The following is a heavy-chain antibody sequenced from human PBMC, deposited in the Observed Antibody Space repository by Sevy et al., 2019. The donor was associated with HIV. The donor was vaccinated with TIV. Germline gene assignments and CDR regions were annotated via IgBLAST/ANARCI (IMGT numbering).Heavy chain of an antibody. CDR3: ARQYPQGRSGRINWFDP. CDR2: IIPIFGTA. D-gene: IGHD3-10*01. V-gene: IGHV1-69*13. J-gene: IGHJ5*02. CDR1: GGTFSSYA. Sequence: ASVKVSCKASGGTFSSYAISWVRQAPGQGLEWMGGIIPIFGTANYAQKFQGRVTITADESTSTAYMELSSLRSEDTAVYYCARQYPQGRSGRINWFDPWGQGTLVTVSS.